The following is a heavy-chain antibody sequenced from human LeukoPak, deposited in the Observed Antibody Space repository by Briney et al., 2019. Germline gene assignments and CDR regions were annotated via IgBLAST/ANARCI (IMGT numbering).Heavy chain of an antibody. CDR2: ISSSGSTI. CDR3: ARDRVGDYYSSGAPPDWFDP. CDR1: GFTFSDYY. Sequence: GGSLRLSCAASGFTFSDYYMSWIRQAPGKGLEWVSYISSSGSTIYYADSVKGRFTISRDNAKNSLYLQMNSLRAEDTAVYYCARDRVGDYYSSGAPPDWFDPWGQGTLVTVSS. D-gene: IGHD3-10*01. V-gene: IGHV3-11*04. J-gene: IGHJ5*02.